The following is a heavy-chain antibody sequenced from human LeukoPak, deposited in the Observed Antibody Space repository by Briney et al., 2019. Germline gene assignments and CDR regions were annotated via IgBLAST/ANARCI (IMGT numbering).Heavy chain of an antibody. CDR2: IKDDGSDK. CDR1: GFTFSRYW. CDR3: ARVGYYNGMDV. V-gene: IGHV3-7*05. J-gene: IGHJ6*02. Sequence: GGSLRLSCAASGFTFSRYWMNWVRQAPGKGLEWVAKIKDDGSDKYYADSVKGRFTISRDNAKNSLYLQLNSLRAEDTALYYCARVGYYNGMDVWGQGTTVTVSS.